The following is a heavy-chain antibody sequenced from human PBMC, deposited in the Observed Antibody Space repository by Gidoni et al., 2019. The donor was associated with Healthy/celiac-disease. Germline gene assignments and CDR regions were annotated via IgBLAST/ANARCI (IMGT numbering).Heavy chain of an antibody. D-gene: IGHD1-26*01. Sequence: QVQLVQSGAEVTKTGASVKVSCKASGSTFTSYDINWVRQATGQGLEWRGWMNPNSGNSGYEQKFQGRVTMTRNTSISTAYMELSSLRSEDTAVYYCARVSGSYGDYFDYWGQGTLVTVSS. CDR2: MNPNSGNS. J-gene: IGHJ4*02. V-gene: IGHV1-8*01. CDR1: GSTFTSYD. CDR3: ARVSGSYGDYFDY.